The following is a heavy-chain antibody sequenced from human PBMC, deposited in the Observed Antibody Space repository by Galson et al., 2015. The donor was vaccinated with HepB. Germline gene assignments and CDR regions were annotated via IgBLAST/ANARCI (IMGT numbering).Heavy chain of an antibody. CDR3: TTDLLPYYYDSSGYFNNWFDP. V-gene: IGHV3-15*01. J-gene: IGHJ5*02. Sequence: SLRLSCAASGFTFSNAWMSWVRQAPGKGLEWVGRIKSKTDGGTTDYAAPVKGRFTISRDDSKNTLYLQMNSLKTEDTAVYYCTTDLLPYYYDSSGYFNNWFDPWGQGTLVTVSS. D-gene: IGHD3-22*01. CDR1: GFTFSNAW. CDR2: IKSKTDGGTT.